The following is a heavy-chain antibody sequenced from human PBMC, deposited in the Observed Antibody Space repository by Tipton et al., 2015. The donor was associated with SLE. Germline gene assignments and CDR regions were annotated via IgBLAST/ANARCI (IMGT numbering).Heavy chain of an antibody. CDR2: VYSSGSA. CDR3: ARGDVD. V-gene: IGHV4-4*07. D-gene: IGHD5-24*01. J-gene: IGHJ4*02. Sequence: TLSLTCSVSGDSITSYYWSWFRQSTGRGLEWIGRVYSSGSANYNPALISRVSMSVDIFKNQFFLTLRSVTAADTAVYFCARGDVDWGQGTLVTVSS. CDR1: GDSITSYY.